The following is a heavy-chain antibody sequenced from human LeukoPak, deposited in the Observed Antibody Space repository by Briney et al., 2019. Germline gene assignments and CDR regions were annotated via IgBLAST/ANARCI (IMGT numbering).Heavy chain of an antibody. D-gene: IGHD1-26*01. Sequence: GGSLRLSCAASGFTFSDYSMHWVRQAPGKGLNWVAFIRYDGNNKYYADSVKGRFTISRDNAKNSLYLQMNSLRAEDTAVYYCARDLIVGTTIRYYFDYWGQGTLVTVSS. V-gene: IGHV3-30*02. CDR3: ARDLIVGTTIRYYFDY. CDR2: IRYDGNNK. CDR1: GFTFSDYS. J-gene: IGHJ4*02.